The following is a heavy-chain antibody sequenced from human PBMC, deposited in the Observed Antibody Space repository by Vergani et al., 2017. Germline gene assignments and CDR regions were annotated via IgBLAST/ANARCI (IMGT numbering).Heavy chain of an antibody. CDR1: GFSFSSHA. D-gene: IGHD3-10*01. CDR3: AKAGSGTSGSLKYNVYMDV. CDR2: ISNDGSKK. J-gene: IGHJ6*03. Sequence: QVQLAESGGGRVQPGRSLRLSCAASGFSFSSHAIPWVRQAPGNGLEWVAVISNDGSKKYYADSVKGRFTISRDNSKNTLDLQRNSLRTQDTAVYYCAKAGSGTSGSLKYNVYMDVWGKGTTVTVS. V-gene: IGHV3-30*18.